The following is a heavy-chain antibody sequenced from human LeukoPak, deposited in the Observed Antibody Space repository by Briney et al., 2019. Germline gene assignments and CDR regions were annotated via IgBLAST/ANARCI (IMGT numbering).Heavy chain of an antibody. D-gene: IGHD1-1*01. CDR3: ARVLGWKRLDV. CDR2: ISRSGITK. V-gene: IGHV3-11*01. Sequence: GGSLRLSCAASGFTFSDYNMRWIRQAPGKGLEWVSSISRSGITKYYADSVKGRFSISRDNSKNTLYLQMNSLRGEDTAVYYCARVLGWKRLDVWGKGTTVTISS. J-gene: IGHJ6*04. CDR1: GFTFSDYN.